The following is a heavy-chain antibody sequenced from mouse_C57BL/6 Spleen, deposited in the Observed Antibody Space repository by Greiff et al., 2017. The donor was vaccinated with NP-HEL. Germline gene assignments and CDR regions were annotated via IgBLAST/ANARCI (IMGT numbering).Heavy chain of an antibody. CDR3: ASNYCGHGGFAY. D-gene: IGHD2-1*01. V-gene: IGHV5-17*01. CDR2: ISSGSSTI. Sequence: EVQRVESGGGLVKPGGSLKLSCAASGFTFSDYGMHWVRQAPEKGLEWVAYISSGSSTIYYADTVKGRFTISRDNAKNTLFLQMTRLRSEETAMYYCASNYCGHGGFAYWGQGTLVTVSA. J-gene: IGHJ3*01. CDR1: GFTFSDYG.